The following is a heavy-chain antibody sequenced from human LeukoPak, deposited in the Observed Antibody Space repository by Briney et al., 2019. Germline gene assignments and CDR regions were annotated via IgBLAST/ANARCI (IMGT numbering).Heavy chain of an antibody. D-gene: IGHD3-22*01. CDR1: GFTLSSYG. CDR3: ARTLYYYDSSGYYAY. J-gene: IGHJ4*02. Sequence: GGSLRLSCAASGFTLSSYGMHWVRQAPGKGLEWVAVIWYDGSNKYYADSVKGRFTISRDNSKNTLYPQMNSLRAEDTAVYYCARTLYYYDSSGYYAYWGQGTLVTVSS. V-gene: IGHV3-33*01. CDR2: IWYDGSNK.